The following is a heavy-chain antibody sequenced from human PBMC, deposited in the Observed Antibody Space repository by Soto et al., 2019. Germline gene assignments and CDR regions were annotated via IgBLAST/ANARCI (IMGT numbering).Heavy chain of an antibody. CDR2: IHDSGST. CDR1: GASIGTSNW. J-gene: IGHJ6*02. CDR3: ARAHYYYGMDV. Sequence: PSETLSLTCAVSGASIGTSNWWSWVRQSPGKGLEWIGEIHDSGSTEYNPSLKSRVTISLDKSKNQFSLKLSSVTAADTAVYYCARAHYYYGMDVWGQGTTVTVSS. V-gene: IGHV4-4*02.